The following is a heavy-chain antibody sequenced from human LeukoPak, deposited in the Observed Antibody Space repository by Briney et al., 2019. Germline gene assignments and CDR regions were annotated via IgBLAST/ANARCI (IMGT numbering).Heavy chain of an antibody. V-gene: IGHV3-30*18. Sequence: TGGSLRLSCAASGFTFSNFAMHFVRQAPGKGLEWVALISYDGNKKEYGESVKGRCTISRDNSQNTLYLQIHSLRDEDTAVYYCAKGYHYGSAGYYTATSLDHWGQGTQVTVSS. D-gene: IGHD2-8*01. CDR1: GFTFSNFA. CDR2: ISYDGNKK. CDR3: AKGYHYGSAGYYTATSLDH. J-gene: IGHJ4*02.